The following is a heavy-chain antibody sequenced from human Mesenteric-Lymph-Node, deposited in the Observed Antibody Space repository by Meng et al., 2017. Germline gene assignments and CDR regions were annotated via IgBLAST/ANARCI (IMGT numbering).Heavy chain of an antibody. J-gene: IGHJ4*02. CDR3: ARDRDFDY. D-gene: IGHD3-10*01. CDR1: GFTFSDYY. CDR2: IYSGGST. V-gene: IGHV3-66*02. Sequence: GGSLKLSCAASGFTFSDYYMNWVRQAPGKGLEWVSVIYSGGSTYYADSVKGRFTISRDNSKNTLYLQMNSLRAEDTAVYYCARDRDFDYWGQGTLVTVSS.